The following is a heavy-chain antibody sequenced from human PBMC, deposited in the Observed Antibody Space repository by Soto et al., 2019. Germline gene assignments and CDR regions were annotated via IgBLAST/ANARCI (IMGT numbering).Heavy chain of an antibody. CDR1: GGTFSSYT. D-gene: IGHD3-3*01. CDR3: ARKLRLYYGMDV. CDR2: IIPFFGTS. V-gene: IGHV1-69*06. J-gene: IGHJ6*02. Sequence: QVQLVQSGAEVRKPGSSVKVSCKASGGTFSSYTVYWVRQAPGQGLEWMGGIIPFFGTSNYAQNFQDRITLPADKSTGTSYMELSSLRFEDTAIYYCARKLRLYYGMDVWGQGTTVTVSS.